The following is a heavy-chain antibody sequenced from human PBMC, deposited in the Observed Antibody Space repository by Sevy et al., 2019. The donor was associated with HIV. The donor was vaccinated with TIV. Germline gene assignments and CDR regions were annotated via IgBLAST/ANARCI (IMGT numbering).Heavy chain of an antibody. V-gene: IGHV1-18*01. Sequence: ASVKVSCKASGYTVTSYGISWVRQAPGQGLEWMGWTSAYNGNTNYAQKLQGRVTMTTDTSTSTAYMELRSLRSDDTAVYYCARDKDSPYYYGMDVWGQGTTVTVSS. J-gene: IGHJ6*02. CDR2: TSAYNGNT. CDR1: GYTVTSYG. D-gene: IGHD2-15*01. CDR3: ARDKDSPYYYGMDV.